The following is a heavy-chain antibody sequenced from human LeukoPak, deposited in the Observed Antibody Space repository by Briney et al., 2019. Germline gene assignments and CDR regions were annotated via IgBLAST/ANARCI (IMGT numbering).Heavy chain of an antibody. CDR3: ARALYYDFWSGYRGPIDY. CDR1: GFTFSSHA. J-gene: IGHJ4*02. D-gene: IGHD3-3*01. CDR2: ISGSGDST. V-gene: IGHV3-23*01. Sequence: QAGGSLRLSCTASGFTFSSHAMSWVRQAPGKGLDWFSAISGSGDSTYHADSVKGRFNISRDNSKNTLYLQMNSLRAEDTAVYYCARALYYDFWSGYRGPIDYWGQGTLVTVSS.